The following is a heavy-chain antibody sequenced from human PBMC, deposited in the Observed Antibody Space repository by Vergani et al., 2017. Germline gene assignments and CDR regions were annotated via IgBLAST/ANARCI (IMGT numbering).Heavy chain of an antibody. Sequence: EVQLVESGGGLVKPGGSLRLSCAASGFTLSSYAMTWVRQVPGKGLEWGSAISGGGSSTYYADSVKGRFTISRDISKNTLYLHMNTLRAEDTAIYYCAKDLVVTFWGQGTLVTVSS. CDR3: AKDLVVTF. CDR1: GFTLSSYA. CDR2: ISGGGSST. V-gene: IGHV3-23*04. D-gene: IGHD2-21*02. J-gene: IGHJ4*02.